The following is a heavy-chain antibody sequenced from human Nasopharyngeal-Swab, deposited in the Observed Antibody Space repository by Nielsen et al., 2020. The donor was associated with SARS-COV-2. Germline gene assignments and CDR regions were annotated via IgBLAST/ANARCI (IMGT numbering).Heavy chain of an antibody. D-gene: IGHD3-10*01. J-gene: IGHJ4*02. V-gene: IGHV3-30*02. CDR1: GFIFSNYA. CDR3: AKERYQSGSGKYPRDFDQ. Sequence: GESLKISCAASGFIFSNYAMQWVRQAPGKGLEWVAFLRYDGSNKRYADSVKGRFTISRDNSKNALYLEMNSLRAEDTAVYYCAKERYQSGSGKYPRDFDQWGQGTLVTVSS. CDR2: LRYDGSNK.